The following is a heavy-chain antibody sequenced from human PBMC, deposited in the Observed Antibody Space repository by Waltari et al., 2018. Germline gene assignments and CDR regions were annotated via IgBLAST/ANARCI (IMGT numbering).Heavy chain of an antibody. J-gene: IGHJ3*02. V-gene: IGHV3-53*02. D-gene: IGHD6-19*01. CDR3: ARDRYSSGWTKAFDI. CDR1: GFTVSSNY. Sequence: EVQLVETGGGLIKPGGSLRLSCAASGFTVSSNYMSWFRQAPGKGLEWVSVIYSGGGTCYADSVKGRFTISRDNSKNTLYLQMNSLRAEDTAVYYCARDRYSSGWTKAFDIWGQGTMVTVSS. CDR2: IYSGGGT.